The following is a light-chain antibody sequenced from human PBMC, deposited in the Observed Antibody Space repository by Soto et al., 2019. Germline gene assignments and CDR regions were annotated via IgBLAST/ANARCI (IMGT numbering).Light chain of an antibody. Sequence: DIQMTQSPSSVSASVGDRVTITCRASQDITYWLAWYQQTPGKVPKVLIYDASSLQGGVPSRFSGSGSGTDFTLTISSRQPEDSATYYCQQAHSFPLTFGGGTKVEIK. CDR2: DAS. CDR1: QDITYW. V-gene: IGKV1D-12*01. CDR3: QQAHSFPLT. J-gene: IGKJ4*01.